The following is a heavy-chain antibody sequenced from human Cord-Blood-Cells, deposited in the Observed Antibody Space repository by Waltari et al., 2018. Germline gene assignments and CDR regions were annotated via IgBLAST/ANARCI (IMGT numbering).Heavy chain of an antibody. CDR2: ISSSGSTI. D-gene: IGHD6-19*01. CDR1: GFTFSSYE. J-gene: IGHJ6*02. CDR3: ARAVAVADENYYGMDV. Sequence: EVQLVESGGGLVQPGGSLRLSCTASGFTFSSYEMNWVRQAPGTGLEWVSYISSSGSTIYYADSVKGRFTISRDNAKNSLYLQMNSLRAEDTAVYYCARAVAVADENYYGMDVWGQGTTVTVSS. V-gene: IGHV3-48*03.